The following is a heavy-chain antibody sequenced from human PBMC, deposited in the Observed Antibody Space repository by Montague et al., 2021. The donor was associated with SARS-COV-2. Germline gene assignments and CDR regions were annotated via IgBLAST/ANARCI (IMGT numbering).Heavy chain of an antibody. V-gene: IGHV4-59*08. CDR1: GGPISSYY. D-gene: IGHD3-10*01. J-gene: IGHJ6*02. CDR3: ARAGSGSYSFYYYYGMDV. CDR2: IYYSGST. Sequence: SETLSLTCTVSGGPISSYYWSWIRQPPGKGLEWIGYIYYSGSTNYNPSPKSRVTISVDTSKNQFSLKLSSVTAADTAVYYCARAGSGSYSFYYYYGMDVWGQGTTVTVSS.